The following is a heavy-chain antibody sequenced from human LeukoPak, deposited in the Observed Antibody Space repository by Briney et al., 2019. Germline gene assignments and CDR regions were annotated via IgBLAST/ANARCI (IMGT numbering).Heavy chain of an antibody. J-gene: IGHJ4*02. CDR2: ITGSGPYM. CDR1: GFTFSTFA. V-gene: IGHV3-21*06. CDR3: VRDVGAVRGEVYFDY. Sequence: PGGSLRLSCAASGFTFSTFAMHWVRLSPGKGLEWVSSITGSGPYMLYADSVKHRFTISRDNTKNLLHLEMNSLRAEDTAMYFCVRDVGAVRGEVYFDYWGQGTLVTVSS. D-gene: IGHD3-10*01.